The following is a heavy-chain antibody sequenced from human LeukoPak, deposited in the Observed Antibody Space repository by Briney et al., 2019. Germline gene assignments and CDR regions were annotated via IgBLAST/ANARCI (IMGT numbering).Heavy chain of an antibody. CDR2: IRSKANSYAT. CDR1: GFTFSGSA. Sequence: PGGSLRLSCAAPGFTFSGSAMHWVRQAPGKGLEWVGRIRSKANSYATAYAASVKGRFTISRDDSKNTAYLQMNSLKTEDTAVYYCTKTYYDFWSGYSSLDYWGQGTLVTVSS. V-gene: IGHV3-73*01. D-gene: IGHD3-3*01. J-gene: IGHJ4*02. CDR3: TKTYYDFWSGYSSLDY.